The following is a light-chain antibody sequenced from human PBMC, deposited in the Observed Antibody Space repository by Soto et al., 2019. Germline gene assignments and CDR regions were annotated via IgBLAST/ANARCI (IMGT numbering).Light chain of an antibody. Sequence: QSVLTQPPSASGTPGQRVTITCSGSRSNIGSNHVYWYQQLPGTAPKVLIYRNNQWPSGVPDRFSGSKSGTSASLAISGLRSEDEADYYCASWDASLGGLVFGGGTQLTVL. CDR1: RSNIGSNH. J-gene: IGLJ7*01. CDR3: ASWDASLGGLV. V-gene: IGLV1-47*01. CDR2: RNN.